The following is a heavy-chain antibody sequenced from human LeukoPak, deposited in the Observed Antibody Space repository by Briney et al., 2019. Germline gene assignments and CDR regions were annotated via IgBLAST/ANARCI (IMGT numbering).Heavy chain of an antibody. D-gene: IGHD3-10*01. CDR2: ISSSSSYI. J-gene: IGHJ3*01. Sequence: GGSLRLSCAASGFTFNTYTMNWVRRAPGKGLEWVCSISSSSSYIYYADSVKGRFTVSRDNANNSVYLQMNTVRAEDTAVYYCARTLPSRMVYVWGQGTMVTVAS. V-gene: IGHV3-21*06. CDR1: GFTFNTYT. CDR3: ARTLPSRMVYV.